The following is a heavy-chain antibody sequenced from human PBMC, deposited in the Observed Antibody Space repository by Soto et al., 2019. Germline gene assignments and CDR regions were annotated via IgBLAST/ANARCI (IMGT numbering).Heavy chain of an antibody. D-gene: IGHD7-27*01. CDR3: ARGRYCLTGRCFPNWFDS. J-gene: IGHJ5*01. CDR1: GGSITSYH. Sequence: SETLSLTCVVSGGSITSYHWSWIRQFPGKGLEWIAYKSATTYYNPSFESRVAISVDTSKSQFSLNVTSVTAADTAVYFCARGRYCLTGRCFPNWFDSWGQGALVTVSS. CDR2: YKSATT. V-gene: IGHV4-4*08.